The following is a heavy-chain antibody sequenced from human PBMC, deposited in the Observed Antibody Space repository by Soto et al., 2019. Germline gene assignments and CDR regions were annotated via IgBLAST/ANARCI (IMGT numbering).Heavy chain of an antibody. CDR2: INHSGST. J-gene: IGHJ6*03. CDR3: ARQGIGMSAISIYYYYYYMDV. D-gene: IGHD2-8*01. CDR1: GGSFSGYY. Sequence: ASETLSLTCAVYGGSFSGYYWSWIRQPPGKGLEWIGEINHSGSTNYNPSLKSRVTISVDTSKNQFSLKLSSVTAADTAVYYCARQGIGMSAISIYYYYYYMDVWGKGTTVTVSS. V-gene: IGHV4-34*01.